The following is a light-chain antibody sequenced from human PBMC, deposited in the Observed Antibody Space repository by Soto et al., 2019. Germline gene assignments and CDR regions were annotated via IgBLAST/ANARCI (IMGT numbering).Light chain of an antibody. J-gene: IGKJ1*01. Sequence: TVMTQSPATLSASPGERATLSCSASQTDSSNFAWHQQKPGHAPRHLIYGASTRATAIPARFSGSGSGPDVTLTISSLQFEDFAVYYCQQYNTCPRTFGQGTKVDNK. CDR3: QQYNTCPRT. CDR2: GAS. V-gene: IGKV3-15*01. CDR1: QTDSSN.